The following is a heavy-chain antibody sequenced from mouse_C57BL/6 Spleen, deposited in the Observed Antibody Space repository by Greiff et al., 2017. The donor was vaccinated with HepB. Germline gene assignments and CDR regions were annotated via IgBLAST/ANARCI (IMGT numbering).Heavy chain of an antibody. CDR2: IYPGDGDT. CDR3: ARIYYGLDY. CDR1: GYAFSSYW. J-gene: IGHJ2*01. D-gene: IGHD2-1*01. Sequence: QVQLQQSGAELVKPGASVKISCKASGYAFSSYWMHWVKQRPGKGLEWIGQIYPGDGDTNYNGKFKGKATLTADKSSSTAYMQLSSLTSEDSAVYFCARIYYGLDYWGQGTTLTVSS. V-gene: IGHV1-80*01.